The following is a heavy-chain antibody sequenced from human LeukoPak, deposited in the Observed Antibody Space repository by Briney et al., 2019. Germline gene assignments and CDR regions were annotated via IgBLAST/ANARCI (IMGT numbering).Heavy chain of an antibody. D-gene: IGHD2-15*01. CDR3: ARGRYCSADICTGGDSFDI. V-gene: IGHV4-4*07. CDR1: GGFISNYY. Sequence: SETLSLTCTVSGGFISNYYWSWIRQPAGKGLEWIGREYARGSSNYNPPVQSRVTMSVDTSKNQFSLKLRSVTAADTAVYYCARGRYCSADICTGGDSFDIWGQGTMVSVSP. J-gene: IGHJ3*02. CDR2: EYARGSS.